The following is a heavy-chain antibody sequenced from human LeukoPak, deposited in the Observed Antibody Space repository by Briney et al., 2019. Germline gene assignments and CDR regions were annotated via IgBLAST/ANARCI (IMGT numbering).Heavy chain of an antibody. CDR1: GYTFTSYA. Sequence: ASVKVSCTASGYTFTSYAMNWVRQAPGQGLEWMGWINTNTGDPTYAQGFTGRFVFSLDTSVSTAYLQISSLKAEDTAVYYCARERGMTTVTSYGMDVWGQGTTVTVSS. D-gene: IGHD4-17*01. CDR3: ARERGMTTVTSYGMDV. J-gene: IGHJ6*02. V-gene: IGHV7-4-1*02. CDR2: INTNTGDP.